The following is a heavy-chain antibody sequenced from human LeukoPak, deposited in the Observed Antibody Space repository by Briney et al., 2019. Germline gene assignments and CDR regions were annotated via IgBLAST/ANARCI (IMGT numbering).Heavy chain of an antibody. V-gene: IGHV1-69-2*01. CDR1: GYTFTHYY. D-gene: IGHD6-13*01. CDR2: VDPEDGET. CDR3: ATVRKYSSSWYKSYYYYMDV. J-gene: IGHJ6*03. Sequence: ASVKVSCKVSGYTFTHYYMHWVQQAPGKGLEWMGLVDPEDGETIYAEKFQGRVTITADTSTDTAYMELSSLRSEDTAVYYCATVRKYSSSWYKSYYYYMDVWGKGTTVTVSS.